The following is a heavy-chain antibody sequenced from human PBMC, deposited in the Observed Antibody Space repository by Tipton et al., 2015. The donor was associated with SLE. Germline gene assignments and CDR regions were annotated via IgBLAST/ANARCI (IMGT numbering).Heavy chain of an antibody. D-gene: IGHD3-16*01. CDR1: GFTFSSYS. Sequence: SLRLSCAASGFTFSSYSMNWVRQAPGKGLEWVSYISSSSSTIYYADSVKGRFTISRDNAKNSLYLQMNSLRAEDTAVYYCARGKAYDYVWGSYGAFDIWGQGTMVTVSS. CDR2: ISSSSSTI. V-gene: IGHV3-48*01. CDR3: ARGKAYDYVWGSYGAFDI. J-gene: IGHJ3*02.